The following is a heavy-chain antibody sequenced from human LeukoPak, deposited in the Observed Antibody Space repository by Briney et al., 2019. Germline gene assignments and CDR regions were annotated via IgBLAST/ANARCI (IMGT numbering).Heavy chain of an antibody. CDR3: ARDYGGKFDY. V-gene: IGHV4-31*03. D-gene: IGHD4-23*01. CDR1: GGSISSGGYY. Sequence: SSETLSLTCSVSGGSISSGGYYWSWIRQHPGRGLEWIGYIHYSGSTFYNPSLKSRITISVDMSRNHFSLKLSSVTAADTAVYYCARDYGGKFDYWGRGTLVTVSS. J-gene: IGHJ4*02. CDR2: IHYSGST.